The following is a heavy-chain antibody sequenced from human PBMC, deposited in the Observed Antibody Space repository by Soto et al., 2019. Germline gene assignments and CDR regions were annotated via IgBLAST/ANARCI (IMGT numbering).Heavy chain of an antibody. Sequence: SETLSLTCAVYGGSFSGYYWTWIRQPPGTGLEWIGEINHSGSTNYNPSLKSRVTISVDTSKNQFSLKLTSVTAADTAVYYCASGGSYFDYRGQGILVTVSS. J-gene: IGHJ4*02. D-gene: IGHD3-10*01. CDR1: GGSFSGYY. CDR2: INHSGST. V-gene: IGHV4-34*01. CDR3: ASGGSYFDY.